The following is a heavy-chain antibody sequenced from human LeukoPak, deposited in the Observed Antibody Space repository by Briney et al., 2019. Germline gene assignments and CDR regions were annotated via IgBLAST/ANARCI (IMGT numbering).Heavy chain of an antibody. D-gene: IGHD2-21*02. Sequence: GGSLRLSRAASGFTFSSYSMNWVRQAPGKGLEWVSYISSSSSTIYYADSVKGRFTISRDNAKNSLYLQMNSLRDEDTAVYYCARGLYCGGDCSNWFDPWGQGTLVTVSS. CDR1: GFTFSSYS. J-gene: IGHJ5*02. CDR2: ISSSSSTI. CDR3: ARGLYCGGDCSNWFDP. V-gene: IGHV3-48*02.